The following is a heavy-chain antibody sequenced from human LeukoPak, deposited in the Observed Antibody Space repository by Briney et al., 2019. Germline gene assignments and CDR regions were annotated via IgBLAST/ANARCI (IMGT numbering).Heavy chain of an antibody. CDR3: ARYIVSYPHDAFDI. D-gene: IGHD1-26*01. J-gene: IGHJ3*02. CDR2: IYYSGST. CDR1: GESISGFY. Sequence: PSETLSLTCTVSGESISGFYWTWIRQPPGKGLEWIGYIYYSGSTSYNPSLKSRVTISVDTSKKQFSLKLSSVTAADTAFYYCARYIVSYPHDAFDIWGQGTMVTVSS. V-gene: IGHV4-59*01.